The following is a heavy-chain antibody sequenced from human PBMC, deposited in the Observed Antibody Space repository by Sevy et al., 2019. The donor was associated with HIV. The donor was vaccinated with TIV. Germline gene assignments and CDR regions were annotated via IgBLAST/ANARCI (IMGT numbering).Heavy chain of an antibody. CDR1: GFTFSNAW. J-gene: IGHJ4*02. CDR2: IKSKTDGGTT. D-gene: IGHD3-9*01. Sequence: GGSLSLSCAASGFTFSNAWMNWVRQAPGKGLEWVGRIKSKTDGGTTDYAAPVKGRFTISRDDSKDTLYLQMNSLKTEDTAVYFCTTDTRTYYDILTGLNDYWGQGTLVTVSS. CDR3: TTDTRTYYDILTGLNDY. V-gene: IGHV3-15*07.